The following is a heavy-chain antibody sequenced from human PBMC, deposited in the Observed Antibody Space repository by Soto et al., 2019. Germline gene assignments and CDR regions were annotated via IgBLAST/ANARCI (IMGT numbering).Heavy chain of an antibody. J-gene: IGHJ4*02. CDR2: IYPGDSDT. D-gene: IGHD2-2*01. V-gene: IGHV5-51*01. Sequence: PGESLKISCKASGDSFTSYWIAWVRQMHGKGLEWMGIIYPGDSDTRYRPSFQGQVTISADRSISTAYLHWSSLKASDTAMYYCAREGGYCSSTSCQGIDYWGQGTLVTVSS. CDR1: GDSFTSYW. CDR3: AREGGYCSSTSCQGIDY.